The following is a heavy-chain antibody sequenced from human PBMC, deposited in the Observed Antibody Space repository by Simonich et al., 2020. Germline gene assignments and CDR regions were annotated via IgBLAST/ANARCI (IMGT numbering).Heavy chain of an antibody. CDR2: IYHRVST. V-gene: IGHV4-59*08. J-gene: IGHJ4*02. CDR3: ARLPDY. CDR1: GGSISSYY. Sequence: QVQLQESGPGLVKPSETLSPTCTVSGGSISSYYWSWIRQPPGKGLEWIGYIYHRVSTNYNPALKSRVTISVDTSKNQFSLKLSSVTAADTAVYYCARLPDYWGQGTLVTVSS.